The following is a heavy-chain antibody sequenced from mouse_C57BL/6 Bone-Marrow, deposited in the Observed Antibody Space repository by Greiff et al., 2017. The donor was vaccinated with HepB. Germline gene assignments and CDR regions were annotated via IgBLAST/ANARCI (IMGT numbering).Heavy chain of an antibody. CDR1: GFNIKDDY. Sequence: VQLQQSGAELVRPGASVKLSCTASGFNIKDDYMHWVKQRPEQGLEWIGWIDPENGDTEYASKFQGKATITADTPSNTAYLQLSSLTSEDTAVYYCTTFNYDYEGWYFDVWGTGTTVTVSS. J-gene: IGHJ1*03. CDR2: IDPENGDT. D-gene: IGHD2-4*01. V-gene: IGHV14-4*01. CDR3: TTFNYDYEGWYFDV.